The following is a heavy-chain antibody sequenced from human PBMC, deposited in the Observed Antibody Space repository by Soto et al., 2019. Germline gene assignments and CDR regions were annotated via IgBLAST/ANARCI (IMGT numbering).Heavy chain of an antibody. CDR2: ISIYNGNT. J-gene: IGHJ6*02. D-gene: IGHD1-26*01. CDR3: AREHHYGGSFYGMDV. Sequence: QVHLVQSGAEVRKPGASVEVSCKASGYTFTSYGVSWVRQAPGQGLEWMGWISIYNGNTIYAQKFQGRVTMSTHTSKNIAYMQLMSLRSDDMVVYYCAREHHYGGSFYGMDVWGQGTTVTVSS. V-gene: IGHV1-18*03. CDR1: GYTFTSYG.